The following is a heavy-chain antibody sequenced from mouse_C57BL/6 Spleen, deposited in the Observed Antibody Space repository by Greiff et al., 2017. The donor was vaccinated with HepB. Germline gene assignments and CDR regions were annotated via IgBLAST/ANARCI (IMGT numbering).Heavy chain of an antibody. Sequence: QVQLQQSGAELARPGASVKLSCKASGYTFTSYGISWVKQRTGQGLEWIGEIYPRSGNTYYNEKFKGKATLTADKSSSTAYMELRSLTSEDSAVYFCASGPAKFAYWGQGTLVTVSA. CDR1: GYTFTSYG. CDR3: ASGPAKFAY. CDR2: IYPRSGNT. J-gene: IGHJ3*01. V-gene: IGHV1-81*01.